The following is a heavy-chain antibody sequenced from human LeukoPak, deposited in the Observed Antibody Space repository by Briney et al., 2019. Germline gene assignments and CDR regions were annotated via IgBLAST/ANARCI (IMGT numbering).Heavy chain of an antibody. D-gene: IGHD3-22*01. V-gene: IGHV3-21*01. CDR3: ARDQHDSSGYCPY. J-gene: IGHJ4*02. Sequence: GSLRLSCAASGFTFSSYSMNWVRQAPGKGLEWVSSISSSSSYIYYADSVKGRFTISRDNAKNSLYLQMNSLRAEDTAVYYCARDQHDSSGYCPYWGQGTLVTVSS. CDR2: ISSSSSYI. CDR1: GFTFSSYS.